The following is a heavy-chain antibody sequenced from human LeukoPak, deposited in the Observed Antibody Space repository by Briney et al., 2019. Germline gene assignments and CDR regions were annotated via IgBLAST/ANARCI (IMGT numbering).Heavy chain of an antibody. CDR1: GFTFSHYH. V-gene: IGHV3-30*02. CDR3: AKALLAVAGPFDS. Sequence: GGSLRLSCAASGFTFSHYHVLWVRQAPGKGLEWVAFIRYDGGDKYYADSVKGRFTISRDNSKNPVSLQMNSLRAEDTAMYYCAKALLAVAGPFDSWGQGTLLTVSS. D-gene: IGHD6-19*01. CDR2: IRYDGGDK. J-gene: IGHJ4*02.